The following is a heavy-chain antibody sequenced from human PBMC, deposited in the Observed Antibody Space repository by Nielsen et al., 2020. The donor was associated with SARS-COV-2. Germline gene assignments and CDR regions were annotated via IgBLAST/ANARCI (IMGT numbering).Heavy chain of an antibody. D-gene: IGHD3-3*01. J-gene: IGHJ6*02. CDR2: IYSGGSST. CDR1: GFTFSSYA. CDR3: ARDQELRFLEWLLYYYGMDV. Sequence: GESLKISCAASGFTFSSYAMSWVRQAPGKGLEWVSVIYSGGSSTYYADSVKGRFTISRDNAKNSLYLQMNSLRAEDTAVYYCARDQELRFLEWLLYYYGMDVWGQGTTVTVSS. V-gene: IGHV3-23*03.